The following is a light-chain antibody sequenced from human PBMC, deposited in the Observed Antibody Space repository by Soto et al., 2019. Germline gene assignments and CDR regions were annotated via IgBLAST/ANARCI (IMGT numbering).Light chain of an antibody. CDR2: GVS. J-gene: IGKJ1*01. V-gene: IGKV3-20*01. CDR3: QQYIVSPRT. Sequence: EIVLTQSPGTLALSLGDGATLSCRASQTVNRKYLAWYHQKPGQSPRLLIYGVSNRDTGVPDRFSGGGSGTQFTLTIVRLEPDDFGTCYCQQYIVSPRTFGQGNRVEVK. CDR1: QTVNRKY.